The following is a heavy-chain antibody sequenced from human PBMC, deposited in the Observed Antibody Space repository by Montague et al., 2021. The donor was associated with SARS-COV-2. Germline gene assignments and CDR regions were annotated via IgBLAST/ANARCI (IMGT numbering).Heavy chain of an antibody. J-gene: IGHJ6*02. V-gene: IGHV4-34*01. CDR1: GGSFSGYY. CDR2: INHSGST. CDR3: TREGYQVLWSDYYYYGMDG. D-gene: IGHD2-2*01. Sequence: SETRSLTCAVYGGSFSGYYWSWIRQPPGKGLEWMGEINHSGSTNYNPSLKSRVTISVDTSKNQFSLKLSSVTAADTAVYYCTREGYQVLWSDYYYYGMDGWGQGTTVTVSS.